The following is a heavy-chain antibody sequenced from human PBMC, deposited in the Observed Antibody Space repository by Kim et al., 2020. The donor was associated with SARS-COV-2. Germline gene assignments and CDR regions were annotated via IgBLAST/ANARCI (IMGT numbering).Heavy chain of an antibody. CDR3: AANLLWFGELLRNPTQIQY. J-gene: IGHJ4*02. V-gene: IGHV3-53*01. Sequence: GGSLRLSCAASGFTVSSNYMSWVRQAPGKGLEWVSVIYSGGSTYYADSVKGRFTISRDNSKNTLYLQMNSLRAEDTAVYYCAANLLWFGELLRNPTQIQYWGQGTLVTVSS. D-gene: IGHD3-10*01. CDR2: IYSGGST. CDR1: GFTVSSNY.